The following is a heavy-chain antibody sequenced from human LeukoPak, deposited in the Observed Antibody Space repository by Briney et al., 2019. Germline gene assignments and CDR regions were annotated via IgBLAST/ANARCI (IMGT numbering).Heavy chain of an antibody. V-gene: IGHV6-1*01. Sequence: SQTLSLTCAISGDSVSSNSAAWNWIRQSPARGLEWLGRTYYRSKWYNDYAVSVKGRIATNPDTSKNQFSLQLNSVTPEDTAVYYCARAKGRSPLFDYWGQGTLVTVSS. D-gene: IGHD6-13*01. CDR1: GDSVSSNSAA. CDR2: TYYRSKWYN. J-gene: IGHJ4*02. CDR3: ARAKGRSPLFDY.